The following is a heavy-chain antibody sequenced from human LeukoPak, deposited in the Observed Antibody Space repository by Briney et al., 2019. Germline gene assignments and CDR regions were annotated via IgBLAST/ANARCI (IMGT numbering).Heavy chain of an antibody. J-gene: IGHJ6*02. CDR1: GFTFNSYA. CDR3: ARDRSYYYYGMDV. Sequence: PGGSLRLSCEASGFTFNSYAMTWVRQAPGKGLEGVSIISGGGGDTYYADSVKGRFTISRDNSKNSLYLQMNSLRAEDTAVYYCARDRSYYYYGMDVWGQGTTVTVSS. CDR2: ISGGGGDT. V-gene: IGHV3-23*01. D-gene: IGHD3-16*02.